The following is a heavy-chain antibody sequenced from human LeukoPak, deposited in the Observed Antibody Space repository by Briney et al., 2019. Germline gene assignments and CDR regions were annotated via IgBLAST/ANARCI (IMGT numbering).Heavy chain of an antibody. J-gene: IGHJ4*02. CDR3: TRHREISTRDFEY. V-gene: IGHV3-53*01. CDR1: GFTVSSND. D-gene: IGHD1-14*01. Sequence: QTGGSLRLSCAASGFTVSSNDMSWVRQAPGKGLEWVSVIYSGGGIYYADSVKGRFTISRDNSKNTLYLQMNSLRAEDTAVYYCTRHREISTRDFEYWGQGTLVTVSS. CDR2: IYSGGGI.